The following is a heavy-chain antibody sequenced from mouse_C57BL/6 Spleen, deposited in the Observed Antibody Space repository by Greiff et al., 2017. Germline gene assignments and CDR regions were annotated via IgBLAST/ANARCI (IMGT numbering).Heavy chain of an antibody. D-gene: IGHD4-1*01. CDR1: GYTFTSYW. V-gene: IGHV1-64*01. Sequence: QVQLQQPGAELVKPGASVKLSCKASGYTFTSYWMHWVKQRPGQGLEWIGMIHPNSGSTNYNEKFKSKATLTVDKSSSTAYMQLSSLTSEDSAVSYCAREDWDWWYFDVWGTGTTVTVSS. J-gene: IGHJ1*03. CDR3: AREDWDWWYFDV. CDR2: IHPNSGST.